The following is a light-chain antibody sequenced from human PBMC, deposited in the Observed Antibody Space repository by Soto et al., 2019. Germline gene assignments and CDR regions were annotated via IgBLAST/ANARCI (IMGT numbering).Light chain of an antibody. Sequence: DIQMTQSPTSLSASVGDRVTITCRASQDIRNFVAWYQQKPGKAPKLLIYAASTLQSGVPYRYSGSGSVTDFELTINSRQAEVVATYSCQKYSSVPVFGPGTKVEIK. CDR1: QDIRNF. V-gene: IGKV1-27*01. CDR2: AAS. J-gene: IGKJ3*01. CDR3: QKYSSVPV.